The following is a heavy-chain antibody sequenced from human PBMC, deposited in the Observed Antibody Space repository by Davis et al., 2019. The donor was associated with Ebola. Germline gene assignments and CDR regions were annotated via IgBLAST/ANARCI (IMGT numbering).Heavy chain of an antibody. CDR1: GYIFTGYY. Sequence: ASVKVSCKASGYIFTGYYIHWVRQAPGQGLEWMAWINPKSGDTNYAQKFQGRVTMTRDTSISTAYMDLRRLKSDDTAVYYCADLGAGSDHWGQGTLVTVSS. CDR2: INPKSGDT. J-gene: IGHJ4*02. D-gene: IGHD3-16*01. V-gene: IGHV1-2*02. CDR3: ADLGAGSDH.